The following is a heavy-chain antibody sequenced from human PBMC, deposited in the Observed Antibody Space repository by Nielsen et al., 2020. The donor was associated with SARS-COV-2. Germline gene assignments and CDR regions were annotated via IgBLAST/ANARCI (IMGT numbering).Heavy chain of an antibody. V-gene: IGHV3-21*01. CDR3: ASGYSYGYYYYYGMDV. D-gene: IGHD5-18*01. J-gene: IGHJ6*02. Sequence: GESLKISCAASGFTFSSYSMNWVRQAPGKGLEWVSSISSSSSYIYYADSVKGRFTISRDNAKNSLYLQMNSLRAEDTAVYYCASGYSYGYYYYYGMDVWGQGTTVTVSS. CDR1: GFTFSSYS. CDR2: ISSSSSYI.